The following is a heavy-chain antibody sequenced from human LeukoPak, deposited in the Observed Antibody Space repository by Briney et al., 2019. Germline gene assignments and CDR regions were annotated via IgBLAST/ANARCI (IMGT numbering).Heavy chain of an antibody. D-gene: IGHD5-24*01. CDR1: GFSFSTYS. CDR3: ARQIATLTYSDY. V-gene: IGHV3-21*01. Sequence: KPGGSLRLSCAASGFSFSTYSMNWVRQAPGKGLEWVSSISSGGTYIYYTDSVKGRFNISRDNAKNSLYLQMDSLRAEDTAVYYCARQIATLTYSDYWGQGTLVTVSS. CDR2: ISSGGTYI. J-gene: IGHJ4*02.